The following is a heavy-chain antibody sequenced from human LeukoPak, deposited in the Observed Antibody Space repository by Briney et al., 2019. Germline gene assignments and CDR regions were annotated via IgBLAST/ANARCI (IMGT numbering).Heavy chain of an antibody. CDR2: IIPIFGIP. D-gene: IGHD3-22*01. J-gene: IGHJ4*02. Sequence: SVKVSCKASRGTFSRYAISWVRQAPGQELEWMGRIIPIFGIPKYAQKFQGRVTIIADTSTSTAYMELSSLRSEDTAVYYCATQDSSGYYGDHDYWGQGTLVTVSS. CDR1: RGTFSRYA. V-gene: IGHV1-69*04. CDR3: ATQDSSGYYGDHDY.